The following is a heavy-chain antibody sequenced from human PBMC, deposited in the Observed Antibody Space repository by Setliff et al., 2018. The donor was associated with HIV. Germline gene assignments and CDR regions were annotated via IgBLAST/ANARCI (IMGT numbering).Heavy chain of an antibody. J-gene: IGHJ5*02. D-gene: IGHD3-3*01. Sequence: SETLSLTCTVSGGSISSSSYYWGWIRQPPGKGLEWIGSSYYSGSTDHNPSLKRRVSISLDTSKNQFSLRLNSATAADTAVYYCARVYYNLWSSYFWEHVQLDPWSQGTQVTAPQ. CDR2: SYYSGST. CDR1: GGSISSSSYY. V-gene: IGHV4-39*07. CDR3: ARVYYNLWSSYFWEHVQLDP.